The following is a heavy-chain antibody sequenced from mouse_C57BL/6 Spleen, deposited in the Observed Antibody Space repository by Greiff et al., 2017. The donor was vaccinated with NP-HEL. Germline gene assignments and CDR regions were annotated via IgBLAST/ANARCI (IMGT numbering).Heavy chain of an antibody. CDR3: ARRDYGSSFYAMDY. D-gene: IGHD1-1*01. V-gene: IGHV5-17*01. CDR1: GFTFSDYG. CDR2: ISSGSSTI. J-gene: IGHJ4*01. Sequence: EVQRVESGGGLVKPGGSLKLSCAASGFTFSDYGMHWVRQAPEKGLEWVAYISSGSSTIYYADTVKGRFTISRDNAKNTLFLQMTSLRSEYTAMYYCARRDYGSSFYAMDYWGQGTSVTVSS.